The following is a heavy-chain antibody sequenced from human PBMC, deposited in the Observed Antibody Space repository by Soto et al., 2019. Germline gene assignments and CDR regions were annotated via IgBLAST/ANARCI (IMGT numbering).Heavy chain of an antibody. CDR2: ISYDGSDK. D-gene: IGHD3-16*01. CDR3: AKDEDFGPFDY. Sequence: GGSLRLSCAASGFSFSKYAIHWVRQAPGKGLEWVAVISYDGSDKYCADSVRGRFTLSRDNPKNTVYMQMDRLRPEDAAVYYCAKDEDFGPFDYWGQGTLVTVSS. CDR1: GFSFSKYA. V-gene: IGHV3-30*18. J-gene: IGHJ4*02.